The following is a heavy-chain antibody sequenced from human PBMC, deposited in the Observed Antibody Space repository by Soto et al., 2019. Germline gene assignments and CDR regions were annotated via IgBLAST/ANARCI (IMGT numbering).Heavy chain of an antibody. CDR3: ARDRGAVAGPTRAAYYYYGMDV. J-gene: IGHJ6*02. D-gene: IGHD6-19*01. CDR2: ISAYNGNT. CDR1: GYTFTSYG. V-gene: IGHV1-18*01. Sequence: ASVKVSCKASGYTFTSYGISWVRQAPGQGLEWMGWISAYNGNTNYAQKLQGRVTMTTDTSTSTAYMELRSLRSDDTAVYYCARDRGAVAGPTRAAYYYYGMDVWGQGTTVTVSS.